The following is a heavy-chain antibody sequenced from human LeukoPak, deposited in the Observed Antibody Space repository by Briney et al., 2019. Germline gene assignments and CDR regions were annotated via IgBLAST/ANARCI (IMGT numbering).Heavy chain of an antibody. CDR2: ISSCYSAI. Sequence: PGGSLRLSCAASGFPLSSYSINWVRQAPGKGLEWVSYISSCYSAIYYVDPVKVRFTVSRDNAQNSLFLKIDSPRAEDTDVYYCVRVKGSYFDYWGQGALVTVSS. CDR3: VRVKGSYFDY. CDR1: GFPLSSYS. D-gene: IGHD2-15*01. J-gene: IGHJ4*02. V-gene: IGHV3-48*01.